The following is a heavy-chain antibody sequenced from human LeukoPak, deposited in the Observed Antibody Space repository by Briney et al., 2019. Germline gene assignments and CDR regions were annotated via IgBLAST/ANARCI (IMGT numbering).Heavy chain of an antibody. Sequence: EASVKVSCKASGSTFTRYFIHWVRQAPGQGLEWMGWINPNSGGTNYAQKFQGRVTMTRDTSISTAYMELSRLRSDDTAVYYCARATYDYGDYGMSEAWGQGTLVTVSS. V-gene: IGHV1-2*02. CDR1: GSTFTRYF. CDR2: INPNSGGT. D-gene: IGHD4-17*01. CDR3: ARATYDYGDYGMSEA. J-gene: IGHJ5*02.